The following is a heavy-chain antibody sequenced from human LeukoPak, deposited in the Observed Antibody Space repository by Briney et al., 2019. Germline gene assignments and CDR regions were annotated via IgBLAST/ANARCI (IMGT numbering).Heavy chain of an antibody. CDR3: AKVLRGFTYGKFDY. V-gene: IGHV3-23*01. CDR1: GFTFSSYG. Sequence: PGGSVRLSCAASGFTFSSYGMSWVRQAPGKGLEWVSGISGSDSSTYYADSVKGRLTISRDNSKNTLYLQMNSLRAEDTAVYYCAKVLRGFTYGKFDYWGQGTLVTVSS. CDR2: ISGSDSST. D-gene: IGHD5-18*01. J-gene: IGHJ4*02.